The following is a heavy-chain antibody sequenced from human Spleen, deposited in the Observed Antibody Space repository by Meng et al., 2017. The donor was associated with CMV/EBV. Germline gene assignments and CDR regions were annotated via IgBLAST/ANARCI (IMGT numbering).Heavy chain of an antibody. D-gene: IGHD1/OR15-1a*01. CDR3: ARTLAGNNDY. J-gene: IGHJ4*02. Sequence: ISGDSVSSNSAAWNWIRQSPSRGLEWLGRTYYRSKWYSDYAGSVKSRITIKPDTSKNQFSLQLNSVTSGDTAVYYCARTLAGNNDYWGQGTLVTVSS. CDR1: GDSVSSNSAA. V-gene: IGHV6-1*01. CDR2: TYYRSKWYS.